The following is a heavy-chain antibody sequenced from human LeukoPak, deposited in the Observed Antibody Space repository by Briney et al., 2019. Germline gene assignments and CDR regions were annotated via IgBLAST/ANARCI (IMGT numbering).Heavy chain of an antibody. D-gene: IGHD3-10*02. V-gene: IGHV3-66*01. Sequence: GGSLRLSCAASGFTVSSNYMNWVRQAPGKGLEWVSVIYGGGDTNYADSVKGRFTLSRDNSKNTLFLQMNSLRAEDTAVYYCAELGITMIGGVWGKGTTVTISS. CDR3: AELGITMIGGV. CDR2: IYGGGDT. J-gene: IGHJ6*04. CDR1: GFTVSSNY.